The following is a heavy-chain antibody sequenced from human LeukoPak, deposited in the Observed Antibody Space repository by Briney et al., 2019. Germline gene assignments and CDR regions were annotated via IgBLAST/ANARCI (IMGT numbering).Heavy chain of an antibody. D-gene: IGHD3-10*01. CDR3: ARVEITMVRGPDRVDY. J-gene: IGHJ4*02. CDR1: GYTFTSYG. CDR2: ISAYNGNT. Sequence: ASVEVSCKASGYTFTSYGISWVRQAPGQGLEWMGWISAYNGNTNYAQKLQGRVTMTTDTSTSTAYMELRSLRSDDTAVYYSARVEITMVRGPDRVDYWGQGTLVTVSS. V-gene: IGHV1-18*04.